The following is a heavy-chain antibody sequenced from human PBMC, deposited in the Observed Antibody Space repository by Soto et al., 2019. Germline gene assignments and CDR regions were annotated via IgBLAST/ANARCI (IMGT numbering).Heavy chain of an antibody. CDR2: ISGSGGST. CDR3: AKGHMDYYDSSGYPFDP. Sequence: EVQLLESGGGLVQPGGSLRLSCAASGFTFSSYAMSWVRQAPGKGLEWVSAISGSGGSTYYADSVKGRFTISRDNSKNRVYLQMNSLRAEDTAVYYCAKGHMDYYDSSGYPFDPWCQGTLVTVSS. J-gene: IGHJ5*02. D-gene: IGHD3-22*01. CDR1: GFTFSSYA. V-gene: IGHV3-23*01.